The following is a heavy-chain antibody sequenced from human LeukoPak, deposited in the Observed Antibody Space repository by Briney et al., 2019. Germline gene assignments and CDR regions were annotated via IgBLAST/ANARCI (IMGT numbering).Heavy chain of an antibody. D-gene: IGHD2-2*01. J-gene: IGHJ6*02. CDR2: ISGSGGST. Sequence: GGSLRLSCAASGFTFSSYAMSWVRQAPGKGLEWVSAISGSGGSTYYADSVKGRFTISRDNSKNTLYLQMNSLRAEDTAVYYCAKDACYSGDTSCRPSYYYYYGMDVWGQGTTVTVSS. CDR1: GFTFSSYA. CDR3: AKDACYSGDTSCRPSYYYYYGMDV. V-gene: IGHV3-23*01.